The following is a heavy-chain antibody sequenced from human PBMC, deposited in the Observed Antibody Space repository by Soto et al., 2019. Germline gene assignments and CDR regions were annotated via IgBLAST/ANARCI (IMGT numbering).Heavy chain of an antibody. CDR1: GYTFTDLY. Sequence: DSVKVSCKPSGYTFTDLYIHWVRQAPGQGLEWMGWVDPNSGGTKQTQKFQGRLTMTRDTSTGAVYMELYSLRSDDTSVYYCATTNNGSLDHWGHLTLSTVSS. V-gene: IGHV1-2*02. CDR3: ATTNNGSLDH. D-gene: IGHD2-15*01. CDR2: VDPNSGGT. J-gene: IGHJ4*01.